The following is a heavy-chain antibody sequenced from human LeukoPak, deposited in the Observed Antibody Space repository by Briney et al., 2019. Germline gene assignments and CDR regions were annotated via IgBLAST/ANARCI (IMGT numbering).Heavy chain of an antibody. CDR2: ISPNSGGT. J-gene: IGHJ3*02. V-gene: IGHV1-2*02. CDR1: GYTLTELS. CDR3: ARERGYCSSSTCYTSDAFDI. D-gene: IGHD2-2*02. Sequence: ASVKVSCKVSGYTLTELSMHWVRQAPGHGLEWMGWISPNSGGTNYAQRFQGRVTMTRDTSISTAYMELSRLRSDDTAVYYCARERGYCSSSTCYTSDAFDIWGQGTMVTVSS.